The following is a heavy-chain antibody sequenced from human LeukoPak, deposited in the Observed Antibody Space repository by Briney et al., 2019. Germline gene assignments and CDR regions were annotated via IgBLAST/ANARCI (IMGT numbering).Heavy chain of an antibody. CDR1: GYTFTSYD. CDR2: MNPNSGNT. V-gene: IGHV1-8*01. Sequence: ASVKVSCKASGYTFTSYDINWVRQATGQVLEWKGWMNPNSGNTGYAQKFQGRVTMTRNTSISTAYMELSSLRSEDTAVYYCARADLPYYGMDVWGQGTTVTVSS. J-gene: IGHJ6*02. CDR3: ARADLPYYGMDV.